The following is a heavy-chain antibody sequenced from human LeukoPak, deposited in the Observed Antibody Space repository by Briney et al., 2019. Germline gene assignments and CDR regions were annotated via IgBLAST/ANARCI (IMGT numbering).Heavy chain of an antibody. Sequence: GGSLRLSCAASGFTFNSFAFSWVRQPPGRGLEWVSAINVRGDATFYAESVRGRFTISRDNSKNTLYLQMNSLGAEDTALYYCAKDYRYGSAWGPGTLVVVSS. D-gene: IGHD6-19*01. CDR1: GFTFNSFA. CDR3: AKDYRYGSA. CDR2: INVRGDAT. J-gene: IGHJ5*02. V-gene: IGHV3-23*01.